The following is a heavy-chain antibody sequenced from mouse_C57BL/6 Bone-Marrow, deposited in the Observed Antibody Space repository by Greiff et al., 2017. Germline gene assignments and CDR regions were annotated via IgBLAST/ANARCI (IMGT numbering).Heavy chain of an antibody. V-gene: IGHV1-55*01. CDR2: IYPGSGST. Sequence: QVQLQQPGAELVKPGASVKMSCKASGYTFTSYWITWVKQRPGKGLEWIGDIYPGSGSTNYNEKFKSKATLTVDTSSSKAYMQLSSLTSEDSAVYYCARRHYYAMDYWGQGTSVTVSA. D-gene: IGHD6-1*01. J-gene: IGHJ4*01. CDR1: GYTFTSYW. CDR3: ARRHYYAMDY.